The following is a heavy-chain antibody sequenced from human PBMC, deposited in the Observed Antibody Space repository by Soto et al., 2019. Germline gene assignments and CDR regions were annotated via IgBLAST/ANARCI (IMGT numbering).Heavy chain of an antibody. D-gene: IGHD2-2*02. CDR2: IYYSGKT. J-gene: IGHJ5*02. Sequence: SETLSLTCTVSGGSISGGPYSWTWIRQPPGKGLEWLGYIYYSGKTDYNPSLRSRVSISVDRSNNQFSLILTSVTAADSAVYFCARGCSSASCYTGFDPWGQGTLVTVSS. CDR3: ARGCSSASCYTGFDP. CDR1: GGSISGGPYS. V-gene: IGHV4-30-2*01.